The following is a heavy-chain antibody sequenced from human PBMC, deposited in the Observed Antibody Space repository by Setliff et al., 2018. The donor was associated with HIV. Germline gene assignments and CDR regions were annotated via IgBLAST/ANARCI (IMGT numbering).Heavy chain of an antibody. V-gene: IGHV4-34*01. J-gene: IGHJ4*02. Sequence: SETLSLTCAVYGGSFSGHYWDWVRQPPGKGLEWIGEINESGRINYNPSLKSRLIISVDTSKKQFSLNLISMTAADTAVYFCARETDVSTSWFGGYYFDFWGQGTVVTVSS. CDR3: ARETDVSTSWFGGYYFDF. CDR2: INESGRI. CDR1: GGSFSGHY. D-gene: IGHD3-3*01.